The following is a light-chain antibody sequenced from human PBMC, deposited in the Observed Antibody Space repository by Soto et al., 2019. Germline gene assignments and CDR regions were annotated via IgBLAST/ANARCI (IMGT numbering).Light chain of an antibody. V-gene: IGKV3-15*01. CDR2: GAS. Sequence: EIVMTQSPATLSVSPGERATLSCRASQTVSSNFAWYQQKPGQAPSLLIYGASTRATGTPARFSGSGSGTEFTLTISSLQSEDFSVYYCQQYIRWPLTCGGGTKVDIK. J-gene: IGKJ4*01. CDR1: QTVSSN. CDR3: QQYIRWPLT.